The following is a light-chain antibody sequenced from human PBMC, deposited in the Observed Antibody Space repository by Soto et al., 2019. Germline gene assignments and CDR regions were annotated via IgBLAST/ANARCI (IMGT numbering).Light chain of an antibody. CDR2: AAS. Sequence: DIQMTQSPSSLSASVGDRVTITCRASQDISNFLAWYQHKPGKVPKLLIYAASTLQSGDPSRFSGSGSGTDFTLTISSLQPEDVATYYCQKYKSAPSLTLGGGTKVEIK. J-gene: IGKJ4*01. CDR1: QDISNF. V-gene: IGKV1-27*01. CDR3: QKYKSAPSLT.